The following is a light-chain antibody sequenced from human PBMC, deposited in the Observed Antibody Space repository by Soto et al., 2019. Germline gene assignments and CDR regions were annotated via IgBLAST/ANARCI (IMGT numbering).Light chain of an antibody. CDR3: QQRSNLPLT. CDR1: QSVSSY. Sequence: EIVLTQSPATLSLSPGERATLSCRASQSVSSYLAWYQQRPGQAPRLLIYDASNRAPGIPARFSGSGSGTDFTLTIGSLEPEDFAVYYCQQRSNLPLTFGGGTRVEIK. V-gene: IGKV3-11*01. J-gene: IGKJ4*01. CDR2: DAS.